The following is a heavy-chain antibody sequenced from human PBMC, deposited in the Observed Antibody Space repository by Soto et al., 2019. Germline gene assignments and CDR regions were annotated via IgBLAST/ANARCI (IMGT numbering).Heavy chain of an antibody. CDR2: INAGNGNT. D-gene: IGHD2-15*01. CDR3: ARDRGGWPDY. Sequence: QVQLVQSGAEVKKPGASVKVSCKASGYTFTSYAMHWVRQAPGQRLEWMGWINAGNGNTKYSQKFQGRVTITRDTSASTAYMAMSSLRSEDTAVYYCARDRGGWPDYWGQGTLVTVSS. V-gene: IGHV1-3*01. CDR1: GYTFTSYA. J-gene: IGHJ4*02.